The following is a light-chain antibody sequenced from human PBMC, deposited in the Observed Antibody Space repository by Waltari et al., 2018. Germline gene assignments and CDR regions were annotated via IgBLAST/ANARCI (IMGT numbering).Light chain of an antibody. Sequence: EIVLTQSPGTLSLSPGERATLSCRASQSVSRTLAWYQQKPGQAPRLLIYDTSSRAAGIPDGFSGSGFGTDFSLTISRLEPEDFAVYYCQKYGTLPATFGQGTKVEIK. CDR1: QSVSRT. CDR2: DTS. V-gene: IGKV3-20*01. CDR3: QKYGTLPAT. J-gene: IGKJ1*01.